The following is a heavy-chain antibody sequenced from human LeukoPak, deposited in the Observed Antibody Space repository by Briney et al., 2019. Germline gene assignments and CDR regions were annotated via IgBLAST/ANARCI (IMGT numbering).Heavy chain of an antibody. V-gene: IGHV1-18*01. Sequence: ASVKVSCKASGYTFTSYGISWVRQAPGQGLEWMGWISAYSGNTNYAQKLQGRVTMTTDTSTSTAYMELRSLRSDDTAVYYCAREYDFWSGYSNWFDPWGQGTLVTVSS. CDR1: GYTFTSYG. J-gene: IGHJ5*02. CDR2: ISAYSGNT. D-gene: IGHD3-3*01. CDR3: AREYDFWSGYSNWFDP.